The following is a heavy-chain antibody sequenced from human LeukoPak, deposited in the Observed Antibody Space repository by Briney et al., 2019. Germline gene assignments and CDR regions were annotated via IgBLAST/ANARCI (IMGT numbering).Heavy chain of an antibody. D-gene: IGHD2-15*01. CDR1: GYTFTSYD. V-gene: IGHV1-8*01. CDR3: ARVCRGGSCLLYYYYGMDV. Sequence: GASVKVSCKASGYTFTSYDINWVRQATGQGLEWMGWMNPNSGNTGYAQKFQGRVTMTRNTSISTAYMELSSLRSEDTAVYYCARVCRGGSCLLYYYYGMDVWGQGTTVTVSS. CDR2: MNPNSGNT. J-gene: IGHJ6*02.